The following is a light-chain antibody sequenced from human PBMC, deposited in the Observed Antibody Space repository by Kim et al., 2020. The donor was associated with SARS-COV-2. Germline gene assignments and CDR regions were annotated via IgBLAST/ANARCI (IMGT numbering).Light chain of an antibody. Sequence: AWVQAVGLTLRADRVRIFDATWSQQKPGQAPIIVIYGKINRPSGIPDRFSGSSSGNPASLTITGTQAGDEADYYCNSRDSNDDVVFGGGTKLTVL. V-gene: IGLV3-19*01. CDR1: RVRIFD. CDR3: NSRDSNDDVV. J-gene: IGLJ2*01. CDR2: GKI.